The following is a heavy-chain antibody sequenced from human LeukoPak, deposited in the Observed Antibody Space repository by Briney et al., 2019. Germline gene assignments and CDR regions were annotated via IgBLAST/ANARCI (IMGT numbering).Heavy chain of an antibody. D-gene: IGHD3-10*01. Sequence: PGGSLRLSCAASGFTVSSNYMSWVRQAPGKGLEWVSVIYSGGSTYYTDSVKGRFTISRDNSKNTLYLQMNSLRAEDTAVYYCARVLKVRGVGNFDYWGQGTLVTVSS. CDR3: ARVLKVRGVGNFDY. CDR2: IYSGGST. V-gene: IGHV3-53*01. CDR1: GFTVSSNY. J-gene: IGHJ4*02.